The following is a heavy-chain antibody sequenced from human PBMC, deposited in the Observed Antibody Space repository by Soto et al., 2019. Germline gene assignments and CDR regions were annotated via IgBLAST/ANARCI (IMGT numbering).Heavy chain of an antibody. J-gene: IGHJ4*02. D-gene: IGHD2-2*01. Sequence: EVQLLDSGGGLVQPGGSLRLSCAASGFTFSNYAMSWVRQAPGKGLEWVSSIRNSGTSTYYADSVKGRFTISRDNSKYALYLQMSSLRVEDTAVYYCAKSNLYCSSSNCYVFDYWGQGTLVTVSS. V-gene: IGHV3-23*01. CDR1: GFTFSNYA. CDR3: AKSNLYCSSSNCYVFDY. CDR2: IRNSGTST.